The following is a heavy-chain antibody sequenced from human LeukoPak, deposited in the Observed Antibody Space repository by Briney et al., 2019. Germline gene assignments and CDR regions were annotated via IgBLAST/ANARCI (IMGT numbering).Heavy chain of an antibody. CDR3: ASQTVFSTYYYDSSGPFDAFDI. CDR2: IYHSGST. CDR1: GYSISSGYY. D-gene: IGHD3-22*01. J-gene: IGHJ3*02. Sequence: SETLSLTCAVSGYSISSGYYWGWIRQPPGKGLEWIGSIYHSGSTYYNPSLKSRVTISVDTSKNQFSLKLSSVTAADTAVYFFASQTVFSTYYYDSSGPFDAFDIWGQGTMVTVSS. V-gene: IGHV4-38-2*01.